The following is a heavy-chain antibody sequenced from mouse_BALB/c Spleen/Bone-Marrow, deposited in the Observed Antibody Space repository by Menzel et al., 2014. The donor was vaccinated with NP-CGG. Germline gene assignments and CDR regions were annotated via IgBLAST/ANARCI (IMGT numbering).Heavy chain of an antibody. CDR1: GDSITSGY. V-gene: IGHV3-8*02. D-gene: IGHD2-3*01. J-gene: IGHJ2*01. CDR3: ATYDGYCFDY. Sequence: EVKVVESGPSLVKPSQTLSLTCSVTGDSITSGYWNWIRKFSGNKLEYMGYISYSGNTYYNPSLKSRISITRDTSKNQYYLQLNSVTTEDTATYYCATYDGYCFDYWGQGTTLTVSS. CDR2: ISYSGNT.